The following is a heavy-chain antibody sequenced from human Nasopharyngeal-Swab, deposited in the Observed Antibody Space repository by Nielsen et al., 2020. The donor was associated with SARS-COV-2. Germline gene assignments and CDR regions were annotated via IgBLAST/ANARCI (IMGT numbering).Heavy chain of an antibody. CDR2: ISSSSSTI. V-gene: IGHV3-48*02. Sequence: GGSLRLSCAASGFTFSSYSMNWVRQAPGKGLEWVSYISSSSSTIYYADSVKGRFTISRDNAKNSLYLQMNSLRDEDTAVYYCARGETAMAKYYYYGMDAWGQGTTVTVSS. J-gene: IGHJ6*02. D-gene: IGHD5-18*01. CDR3: ARGETAMAKYYYYGMDA. CDR1: GFTFSSYS.